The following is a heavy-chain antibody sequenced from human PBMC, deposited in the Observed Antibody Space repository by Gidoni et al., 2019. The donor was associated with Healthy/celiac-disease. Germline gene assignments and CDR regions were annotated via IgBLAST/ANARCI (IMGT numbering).Heavy chain of an antibody. Sequence: EVPLVESGGGLVQPGGSLRLSCSASGFTFISYALHWVRQAPGKGLEYVSAISSNGGSTYYADSVKGRFTISRDNSKNTLYLQMSSLRAEDTAVYYCVKDTGYCSGGSCYADAFDIWGQGTMVTVSS. CDR1: GFTFISYA. CDR3: VKDTGYCSGGSCYADAFDI. D-gene: IGHD2-15*01. J-gene: IGHJ3*02. CDR2: ISSNGGST. V-gene: IGHV3-64D*06.